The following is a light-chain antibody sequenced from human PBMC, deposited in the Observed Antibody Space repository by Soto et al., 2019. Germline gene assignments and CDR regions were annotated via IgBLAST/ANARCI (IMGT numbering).Light chain of an antibody. CDR1: QSIDNY. J-gene: IGKJ4*02. CDR2: GAS. V-gene: IGKV1-39*01. Sequence: DIQVTQSPSSLSASVGGRVTITCRASQSIDNYLNWYQQKPGRAPNLLIYGASTLQSGVPSRFSGSGSGTDVTLTITTLQPEEFATYYCQQTYSTPLTFGGGTKVEI. CDR3: QQTYSTPLT.